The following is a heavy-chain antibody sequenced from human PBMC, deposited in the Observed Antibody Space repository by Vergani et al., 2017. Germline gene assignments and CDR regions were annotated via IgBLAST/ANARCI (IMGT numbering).Heavy chain of an antibody. Sequence: EVQLVESGGGLVQPGGSLRLSCAASGFTFSSYWMSWVRQAPGKGLEWVANIKQDGSEEYYVDSVKGRFTISRDNAKNSLYLQMNSLRAEDTAVYYCARARVVAAFDYWGQGTLVTVSS. D-gene: IGHD2-15*01. V-gene: IGHV3-7*03. J-gene: IGHJ4*02. CDR3: ARARVVAAFDY. CDR2: IKQDGSEE. CDR1: GFTFSSYW.